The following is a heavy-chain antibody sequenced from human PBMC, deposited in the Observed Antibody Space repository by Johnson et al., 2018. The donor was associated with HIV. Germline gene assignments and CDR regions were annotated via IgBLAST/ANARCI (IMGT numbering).Heavy chain of an antibody. D-gene: IGHD1-26*01. Sequence: VQLVESGGGLVQPGGSLRLSCAASGFTFSSYAMRWVRQAPGKGLEWVALISYDGSNKYYADSVKGRFTISRDNSKNTLYLQMNSLRAEDTALYYCARADSGSYSPRGAFDIWGQGTMVTVSS. CDR3: ARADSGSYSPRGAFDI. J-gene: IGHJ3*02. V-gene: IGHV3-30*04. CDR2: ISYDGSNK. CDR1: GFTFSSYA.